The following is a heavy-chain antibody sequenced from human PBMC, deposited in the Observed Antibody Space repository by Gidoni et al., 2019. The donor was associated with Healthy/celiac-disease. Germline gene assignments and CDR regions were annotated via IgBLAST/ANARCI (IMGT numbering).Heavy chain of an antibody. D-gene: IGHD3-10*01. J-gene: IGHJ4*02. CDR2: ISGSGGRT. Sequence: EVQLLESGGGLVQPGGSLRLSCAASGFTFSSYAMSWVRQAPGKGLEWVSAISGSGGRTYYADSVKGRFTISRDNSKNTLYLQMNSLRAEDTAVYYCAIGPAEIGEGYFDYWGQGTLVTVSS. V-gene: IGHV3-23*01. CDR1: GFTFSSYA. CDR3: AIGPAEIGEGYFDY.